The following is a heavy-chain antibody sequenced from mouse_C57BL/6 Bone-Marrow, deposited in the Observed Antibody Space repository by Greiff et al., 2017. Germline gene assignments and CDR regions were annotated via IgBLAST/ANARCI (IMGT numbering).Heavy chain of an antibody. J-gene: IGHJ3*01. V-gene: IGHV1-9*01. Sequence: QVQLQQSGAELMKPGASVKLSCKATGYTFTGYWIEWVKQRPGHGLEWIGELLPGSGSTNYNEKFKGKATFTADTSSNTAYMQLSSLTTEDSAIYYCARRYYDYDRFAYWGQGTLVTVSA. CDR2: LLPGSGST. CDR3: ARRYYDYDRFAY. D-gene: IGHD2-4*01. CDR1: GYTFTGYW.